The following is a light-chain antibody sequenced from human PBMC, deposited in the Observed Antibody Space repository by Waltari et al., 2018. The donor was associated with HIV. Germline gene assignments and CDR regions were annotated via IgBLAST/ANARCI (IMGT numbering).Light chain of an antibody. Sequence: SVLTQPPSASGTPGQKVTISCSGSSSNIGSNSVFWYQQLPGAAPKLLIYRDTQRPSVVPDRFSGSKSGTSASLASSGLRSEDEAVYSCATWDDSLNGVLVGGGTNLNVL. J-gene: IGLJ2*01. CDR2: RDT. CDR3: ATWDDSLNGVL. CDR1: SSNIGSNS. V-gene: IGLV1-47*01.